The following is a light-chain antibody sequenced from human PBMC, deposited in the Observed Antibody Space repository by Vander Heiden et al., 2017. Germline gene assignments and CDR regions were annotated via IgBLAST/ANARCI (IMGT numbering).Light chain of an antibody. CDR2: AAS. Sequence: AIRITQSPSSLSASTGERVTSTCQASQSISSYLPWYQQKPGKAPKLLIYAASTLQSGVPSRFRGSGSGKIFILPIRCLQFKIFASFYCKQYYSYPRTFGQGTRVEIK. V-gene: IGKV1-8*01. J-gene: IGKJ5*01. CDR3: KQYYSYPRT. CDR1: QSISSY.